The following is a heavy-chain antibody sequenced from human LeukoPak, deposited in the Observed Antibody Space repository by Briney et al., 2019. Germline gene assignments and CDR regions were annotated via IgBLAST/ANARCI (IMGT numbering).Heavy chain of an antibody. D-gene: IGHD2-15*01. CDR2: IRSSSDII. CDR1: GFTFSTYS. V-gene: IGHV3-48*01. Sequence: GGSLRLSCAASGFTFSTYSINWVRQAPGKGLEWVSYIRSSSDIIYYADSVKGRFTISRDNAKNSLYLQMNTLRAEDTAVYSCARGADGVSSNSRGWFDPWGQGTLVTVSS. J-gene: IGHJ5*02. CDR3: ARGADGVSSNSRGWFDP.